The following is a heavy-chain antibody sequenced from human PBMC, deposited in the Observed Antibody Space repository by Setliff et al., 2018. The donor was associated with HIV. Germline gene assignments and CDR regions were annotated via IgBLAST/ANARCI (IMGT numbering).Heavy chain of an antibody. J-gene: IGHJ4*02. Sequence: LSLTCTVSGGSISSSSYYWGWIRQPPGKGLEWIGSIYYSGSTYYNPSLKSRVTISVDTSKNQFSLKLSSVTAADTAVYYCASPTSDLYSGSPEWGQGTLVTVSS. CDR1: GGSISSSSYY. V-gene: IGHV4-39*01. CDR3: ASPTSDLYSGSPE. CDR2: IYYSGST. D-gene: IGHD1-26*01.